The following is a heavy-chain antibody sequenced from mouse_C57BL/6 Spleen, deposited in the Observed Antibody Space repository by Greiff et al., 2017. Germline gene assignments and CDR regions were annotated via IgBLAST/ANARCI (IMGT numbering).Heavy chain of an antibody. CDR1: GYTFTDYY. D-gene: IGHD2-5*01. CDR3: AREGHYSNYEAWFAY. CDR2: IYPGSGNT. V-gene: IGHV1-76*01. Sequence: VQLQQSGAELVRPGASVKLSCKASGYTFTDYYINWVKQRPGQGLEWIARIYPGSGNTYYNEKFKGKATLTAEKSSSTAYMQLSSLTSEDSAVYFCAREGHYSNYEAWFAYWGQGTLVTVSA. J-gene: IGHJ3*01.